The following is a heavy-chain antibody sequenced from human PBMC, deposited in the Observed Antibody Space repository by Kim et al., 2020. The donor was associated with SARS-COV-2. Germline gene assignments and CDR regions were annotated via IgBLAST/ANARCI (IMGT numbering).Heavy chain of an antibody. J-gene: IGHJ4*02. Sequence: GGSLRLSCAASGFKFSDYNMSWVRQTPGKGPEWVSGISGSGSTTDYRDSVKGRFTISRDNSKSTLYLQMNSLTTADTALYYCAISHFLWRESFYYLGQGT. V-gene: IGHV3-23*01. CDR1: GFKFSDYN. CDR2: ISGSGSTT. D-gene: IGHD3-3*02. CDR3: AISHFLWRESFYY.